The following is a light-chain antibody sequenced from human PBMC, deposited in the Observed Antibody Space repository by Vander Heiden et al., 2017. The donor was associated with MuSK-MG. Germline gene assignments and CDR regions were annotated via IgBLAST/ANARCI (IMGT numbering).Light chain of an antibody. CDR1: QSVLYSPNNKNY. CDR2: WAS. CDR3: HQDDTTPRT. J-gene: IGKJ3*01. V-gene: IGKV4-1*01. Sequence: DIVLTQSPASLAVSLGERATINCKSSQSVLYSPNNKNYLGWYQKKPGQPPKLLIHWASTRESGVPDRFSGSGSETDFTLTISSLQAEDVAVYYCHQDDTTPRTFGHGTKVDIK.